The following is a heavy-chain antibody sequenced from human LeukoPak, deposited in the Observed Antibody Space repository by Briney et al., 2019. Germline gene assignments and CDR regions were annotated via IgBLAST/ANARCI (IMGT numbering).Heavy chain of an antibody. Sequence: GASVKVSCKASGYTFTGYYMHWVRQAPGQGLEWMGIINPSGGSTSYAQKFQGRVTMTRDMSTSTVYMELSSLRSEDTAVYYCARGPGGYYDSSGYFDYWGQGTLVTVSS. CDR2: INPSGGST. CDR3: ARGPGGYYDSSGYFDY. V-gene: IGHV1-46*01. D-gene: IGHD3-22*01. CDR1: GYTFTGYY. J-gene: IGHJ4*02.